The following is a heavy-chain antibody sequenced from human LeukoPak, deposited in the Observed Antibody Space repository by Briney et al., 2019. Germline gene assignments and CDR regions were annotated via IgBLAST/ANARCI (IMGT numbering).Heavy chain of an antibody. V-gene: IGHV3-7*01. CDR3: ARDREAVADYYFDY. CDR1: GFTFSSYW. CDR2: IKQDGSEK. Sequence: GGSLRLSCAASGFTFSSYWMSRVRQAPGKGLEWVAKIKQDGSEKYYVDSVKGRFTISRDNAKNSLYLQMNSLRAEDTAVYYCARDREAVADYYFDYWGQGTLVTVSS. D-gene: IGHD6-19*01. J-gene: IGHJ4*02.